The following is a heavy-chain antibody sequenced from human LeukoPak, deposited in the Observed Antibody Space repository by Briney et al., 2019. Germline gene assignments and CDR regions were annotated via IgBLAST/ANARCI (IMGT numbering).Heavy chain of an antibody. Sequence: GGSLRLSCAASGFTFSSYEMNWVRQAPGKGLEWVSYISSSGSTIYYADSVKGRFTISRDNAKNSLYLQMNSLRAEDTAVYYCARGQAAGTVWFDPWGQGTLVTVSS. J-gene: IGHJ5*02. V-gene: IGHV3-48*03. CDR2: ISSSGSTI. CDR1: GFTFSSYE. D-gene: IGHD6-13*01. CDR3: ARGQAAGTVWFDP.